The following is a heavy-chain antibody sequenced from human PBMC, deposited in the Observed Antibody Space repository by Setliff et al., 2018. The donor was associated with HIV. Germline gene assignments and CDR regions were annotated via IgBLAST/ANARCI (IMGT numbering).Heavy chain of an antibody. CDR2: IYYSGST. J-gene: IGHJ3*02. V-gene: IGHV4-39*02. CDR3: ARPTTGVGGGAAFDI. CDR1: GVSIVSGGFY. D-gene: IGHD2-8*01. Sequence: SETLSLTCSVSGVSIVSGGFYYSWIRQPPGKGLAWTGYIYYSGSTYYNPSLKSRVTMSVDTSKNHFSLKLNSVTAADTAVYFCARPTTGVGGGAAFDIWGQGTMVTVSS.